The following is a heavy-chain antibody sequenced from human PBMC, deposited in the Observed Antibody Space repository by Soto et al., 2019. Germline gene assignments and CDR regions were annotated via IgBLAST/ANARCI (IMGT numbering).Heavy chain of an antibody. CDR3: ARGGRIYSSTWPTDY. CDR2: IGAYNGNT. J-gene: IGHJ4*02. CDR1: GYNFNIYG. Sequence: ASVKVSCKASGYNFNIYGLTWVRQAPGQGLEWMGWIGAYNGNTNYEQKFQGRVTMTTDTSTTTAYMELRGLRSDAGAVYYGARGGRIYSSTWPTDYWGQGTLVTVSS. V-gene: IGHV1-18*04. D-gene: IGHD6-13*01.